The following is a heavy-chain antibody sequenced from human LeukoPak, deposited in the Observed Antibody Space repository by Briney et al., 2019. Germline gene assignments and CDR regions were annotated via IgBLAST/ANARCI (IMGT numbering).Heavy chain of an antibody. V-gene: IGHV4-59*01. CDR2: IYYSGST. CDR3: AKDGIVGATIAFFDY. J-gene: IGHJ4*02. CDR1: GGSISSYY. Sequence: PSETLSLTCTVSGGSISSYYWSWIRQPPGKGLEWIGYIYYSGSTNYNPSLKSRVTISVDTSKNQFSLKLSSVTAADTAVYYCAKDGIVGATIAFFDYRGQGTLATVSS. D-gene: IGHD1-26*01.